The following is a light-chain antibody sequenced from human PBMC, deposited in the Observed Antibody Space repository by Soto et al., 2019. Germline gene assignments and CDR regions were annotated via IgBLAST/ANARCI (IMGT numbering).Light chain of an antibody. J-gene: IGLJ2*01. CDR3: GTWDSSLSVGV. CDR1: SSNIGNNY. V-gene: IGLV1-51*02. Sequence: QSVLTQPPSVSAAPGQTVTISCSGSSSNIGNNYVSWYQQLPGTAPKLLIYKNNERPSGIPDRISGSKSGTSATLGITGLQTGDEADYYCGTWDSSLSVGVFGGGTKLTVL. CDR2: KNN.